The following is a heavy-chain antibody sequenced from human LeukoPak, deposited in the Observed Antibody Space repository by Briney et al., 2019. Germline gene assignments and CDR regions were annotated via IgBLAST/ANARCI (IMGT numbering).Heavy chain of an antibody. CDR2: INPNSGGT. Sequence: ASVKVSCKASGYTFTGYYMHWVRQAPGQGLEWMGWINPNSGGTNYAQKFQGRVTMTRDTSISTAYMELSRLRSDDTAVYYCARDSFSRRGYSSSWYRWFDPWGQGTLVTASS. J-gene: IGHJ5*02. V-gene: IGHV1-2*02. D-gene: IGHD6-13*01. CDR3: ARDSFSRRGYSSSWYRWFDP. CDR1: GYTFTGYY.